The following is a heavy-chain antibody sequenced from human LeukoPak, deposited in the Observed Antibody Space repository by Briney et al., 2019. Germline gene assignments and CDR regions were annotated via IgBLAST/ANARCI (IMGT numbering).Heavy chain of an antibody. Sequence: SETLSLTCTVSGGSISSYYWSWIRQPPGKGLEWIGYIYYSGSTNYNPSLKSRVTISVDTSKNQFSLKLSSVTAADTAVYYCARAPLYYDILTGYYKYYFDYWGQGTLVTVSS. V-gene: IGHV4-59*01. CDR1: GGSISSYY. CDR2: IYYSGST. CDR3: ARAPLYYDILTGYYKYYFDY. J-gene: IGHJ4*02. D-gene: IGHD3-9*01.